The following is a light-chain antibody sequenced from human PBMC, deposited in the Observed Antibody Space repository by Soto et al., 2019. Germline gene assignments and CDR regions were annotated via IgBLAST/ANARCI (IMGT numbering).Light chain of an antibody. J-gene: IGLJ2*01. CDR3: SSYTSSSTLGVV. CDR2: DVS. Sequence: SVLTQPASVSGSPGQSITISCTGTSSDVGGYNYVSWYQQHPGKAPKLMIYDVSNRPSGVSNRFSGSKSGNTASLTISGLQAEDEADYYCSSYTSSSTLGVVFGGGTKLTVL. V-gene: IGLV2-14*01. CDR1: SSDVGGYNY.